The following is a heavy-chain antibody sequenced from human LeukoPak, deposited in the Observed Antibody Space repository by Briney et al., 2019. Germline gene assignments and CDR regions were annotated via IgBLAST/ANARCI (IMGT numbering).Heavy chain of an antibody. Sequence: PGRSLRLSCEASGFTFSNFGIHWVRQAPGKGLDWVALIWYDGSNKYYADSVKGRFTISRDNSKNTLYLQMNSLRAEDTALYYCAKDQDWKFFHSWGQGTLVSVSS. CDR1: GFTFSNFG. CDR2: IWYDGSNK. V-gene: IGHV3-33*06. J-gene: IGHJ4*02. CDR3: AKDQDWKFFHS. D-gene: IGHD1-1*01.